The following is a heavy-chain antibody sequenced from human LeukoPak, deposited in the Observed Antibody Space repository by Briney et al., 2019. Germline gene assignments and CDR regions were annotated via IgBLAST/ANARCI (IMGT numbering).Heavy chain of an antibody. CDR2: VSGNNGNT. J-gene: IGHJ4*02. CDR3: ARDSRLLADY. CDR1: GYTFTTYG. V-gene: IGHV1-18*01. D-gene: IGHD1-26*01. Sequence: ASVKVSCKASGYTFTTYGISWVRQAPGQGLEWMGWVSGNNGNTNYAQKLQGRVTMTTDTSTSTAYMELRSLRSDDTAVYYCARDSRLLADYWGQGTLVTVSS.